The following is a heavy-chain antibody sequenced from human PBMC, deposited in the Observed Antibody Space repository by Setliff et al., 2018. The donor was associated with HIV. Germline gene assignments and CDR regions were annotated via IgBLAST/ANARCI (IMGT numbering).Heavy chain of an antibody. J-gene: IGHJ6*03. CDR3: ARGGYSEYSPYYYYHMDV. CDR2: GIPIFGIT. CDR1: GGTFSNYA. D-gene: IGHD4-4*01. Sequence: GASVKVSCKASGGTFSNYAISWVRQAPGQGLEWMGGGIPIFGITNYAQKFQGRVAMTADKSTSTAYMELSSLRSEDTAVYYCARGGYSEYSPYYYYHMDVWGKGTTVTVSS. V-gene: IGHV1-69*10.